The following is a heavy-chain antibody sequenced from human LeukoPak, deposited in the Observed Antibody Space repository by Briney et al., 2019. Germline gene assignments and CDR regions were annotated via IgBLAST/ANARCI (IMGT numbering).Heavy chain of an antibody. Sequence: SETLSLTCTVSGGSISSSSYYWGWIRQPPGKGLEWIGSIYYSGSTYYNPSLKSRVTISIDTSRNQFSMNLNSVTAADTGVYYCARGAGPPWFDPWGQGTLVTVSS. CDR1: GGSISSSSYY. CDR2: IYYSGST. V-gene: IGHV4-39*07. CDR3: ARGAGPPWFDP. J-gene: IGHJ5*02. D-gene: IGHD6-19*01.